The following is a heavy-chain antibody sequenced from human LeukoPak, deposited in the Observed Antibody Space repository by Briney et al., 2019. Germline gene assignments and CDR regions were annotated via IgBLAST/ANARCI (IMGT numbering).Heavy chain of an antibody. D-gene: IGHD3-22*01. J-gene: IGHJ4*02. V-gene: IGHV1-2*02. CDR2: INPNSGGT. CDR1: GYTFTGYY. CDR3: ARAYDNNDYFDY. Sequence: GASVNVSCKASGYTFTGYYMHRVRQAPGQGLEWMGWINPNSGGTSYAQKFQGRVTMTRDTSISTAYMELTRLRFDDTAVYYCARAYDNNDYFDYWGQGTLVTVSS.